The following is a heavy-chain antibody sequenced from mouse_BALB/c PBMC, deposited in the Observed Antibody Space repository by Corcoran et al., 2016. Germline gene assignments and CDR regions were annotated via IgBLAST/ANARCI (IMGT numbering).Heavy chain of an antibody. Sequence: LVKTGASVKISCKASGYSYTGYYMHWVKQSHGKSLEWIGYISCYNGATSYNQKFKGKATFTVDTSSSTAYMQFNSLTSEDSAVYYCARPLDGAFAYWGQGTLVTVSA. CDR3: ARPLDGAFAY. J-gene: IGHJ3*01. V-gene: IGHV1S34*01. CDR2: ISCYNGAT. D-gene: IGHD6-1*01. CDR1: GYSYTGYY.